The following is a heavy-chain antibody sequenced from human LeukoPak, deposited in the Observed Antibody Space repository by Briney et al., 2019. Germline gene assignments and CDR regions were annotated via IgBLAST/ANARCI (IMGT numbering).Heavy chain of an antibody. Sequence: GGSLRLSCTASGFTISSYGMSWVRQAPGKGLEWVSAISGSADSTYYADSVKGRFTISRDSSKNTLYLQMDSLRAEDTAIYYCAKDSPVCTYWGQGTLVTVS. D-gene: IGHD2-8*01. CDR2: ISGSADST. J-gene: IGHJ4*02. V-gene: IGHV3-23*01. CDR3: AKDSPVCTY. CDR1: GFTISSYG.